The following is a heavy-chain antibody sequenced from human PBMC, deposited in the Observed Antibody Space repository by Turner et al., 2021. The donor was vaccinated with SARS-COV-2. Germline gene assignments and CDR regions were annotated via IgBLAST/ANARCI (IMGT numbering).Heavy chain of an antibody. V-gene: IGHV4-39*02. J-gene: IGHJ6*02. CDR2: RFYIGNT. Sequence: QVQLQESGPGLVKSSETLSLTCTVSGASLRSSSYYWGWIRQPPGKGLEWIGNRFYIGNTYYNESLKSRVTISMDTSANRFSLRLSSVTAADTAVYYCARLRVGATIYYYHGMDAWGQGTTVTVSS. D-gene: IGHD1-26*01. CDR3: ARLRVGATIYYYHGMDA. CDR1: GASLRSSSYY.